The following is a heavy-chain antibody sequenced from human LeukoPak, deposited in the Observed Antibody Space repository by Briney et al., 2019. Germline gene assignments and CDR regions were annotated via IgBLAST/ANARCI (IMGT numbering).Heavy chain of an antibody. D-gene: IGHD4-17*01. CDR3: ARDATEYGDSHFDW. V-gene: IGHV3-33*01. J-gene: IGHJ4*02. CDR1: GFTFSSYG. Sequence: GGSLRLSCSASGFTFSSYGMHWVRQAPGKGLEWVAVIWNDGSHRYYADSEKGRFTISRDNSRNTVYLQMNRLRVEDTAVYYCARDATEYGDSHFDWWGQGTLVTVSS. CDR2: IWNDGSHR.